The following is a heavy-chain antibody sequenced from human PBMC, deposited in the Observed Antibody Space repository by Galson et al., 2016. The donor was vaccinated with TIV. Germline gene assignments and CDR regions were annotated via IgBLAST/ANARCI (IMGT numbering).Heavy chain of an antibody. V-gene: IGHV3-23*01. CDR1: GLIFRDYA. CDR3: AKQFVDV. Sequence: SLRLSCAASGLIFRDYAMNWVRQAPGKGLEWVSSISENSGSTDYADSVKGRFTISRDNSKNTLYLQMDSLRAEDTAVYYCAKQFVDVWGQGTTVTVSS. CDR2: ISENSGST. D-gene: IGHD5-24*01. J-gene: IGHJ6*02.